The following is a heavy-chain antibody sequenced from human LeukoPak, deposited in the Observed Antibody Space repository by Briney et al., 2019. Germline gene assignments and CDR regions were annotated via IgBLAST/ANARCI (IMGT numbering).Heavy chain of an antibody. CDR1: GFTFSSYW. CDR2: IRYDVSNK. V-gene: IGHV3-30*02. CDR3: GRRHCSSTSCYMDWFDP. J-gene: IGHJ5*02. D-gene: IGHD2-2*02. Sequence: PGGSLRLSCAASGFTFSSYWMSWVRQAPGKGLEWVAFIRYDVSNKYYADSVKGRFTISRDNSKNTLYLQMNSLRAEDTAVYYCGRRHCSSTSCYMDWFDPWGQGTLVTVSS.